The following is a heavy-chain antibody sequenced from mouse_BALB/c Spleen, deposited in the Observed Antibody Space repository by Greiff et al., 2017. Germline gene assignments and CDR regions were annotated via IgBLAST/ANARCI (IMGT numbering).Heavy chain of an antibody. CDR3: ARDRDYDYDHYFDY. CDR2: ISDGGSYT. J-gene: IGHJ2*01. Sequence: EVQRVESGGGLVKPGGSLKLSCAASGFTFSDYYMYWVRQTPEKRLEWVATISDGGSYTYYPDSVKGRFTISRDNAKNNLYLQMSSLKSEDTAMYYCARDRDYDYDHYFDYWGQGTTLTVSA. D-gene: IGHD2-4*01. CDR1: GFTFSDYY. V-gene: IGHV5-4*02.